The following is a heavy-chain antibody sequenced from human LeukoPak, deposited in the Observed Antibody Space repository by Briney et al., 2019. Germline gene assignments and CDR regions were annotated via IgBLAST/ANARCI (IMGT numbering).Heavy chain of an antibody. CDR2: IYPGDSDT. Sequence: ESLQISSKGSVYSFTSYWIGWVRQMPGKGLEWMGIIYPGDSDTRYSPSFQGQVTISADKSISTAYLQWSSLKASDTAMYYCACSRRDGYNLFDYWGQGTLVTVSS. D-gene: IGHD5-24*01. V-gene: IGHV5-51*01. CDR1: VYSFTSYW. CDR3: ACSRRDGYNLFDY. J-gene: IGHJ4*02.